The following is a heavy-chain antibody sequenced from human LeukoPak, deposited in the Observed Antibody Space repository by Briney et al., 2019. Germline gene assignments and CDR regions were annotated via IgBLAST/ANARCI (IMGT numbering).Heavy chain of an antibody. V-gene: IGHV3-7*01. J-gene: IGHJ4*02. Sequence: GGSLRLSCAASGFTFSGYWMSWVRQAPGKGLEWVANIKQDESEKYYVDSVKGRFTISRDNAKNSLYLQMKSLRAEDTAVYYCARGRYCSSTRCYFDYWGQGTLVTVSS. D-gene: IGHD2-2*01. CDR2: IKQDESEK. CDR3: ARGRYCSSTRCYFDY. CDR1: GFTFSGYW.